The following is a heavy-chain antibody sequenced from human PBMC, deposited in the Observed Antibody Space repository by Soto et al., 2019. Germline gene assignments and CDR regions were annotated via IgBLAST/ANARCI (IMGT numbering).Heavy chain of an antibody. V-gene: IGHV1-46*03. Sequence: QVQLVQSGAEVRKPGASVKVSCKASGYTFTNYYIHWVRQAPGQGLEWMGMINPRGGSTTYTQRCQGRITMTRDTSTRTVYMELSSLRPEDTAVYYCARDSGYYYDDSNSPYNAFDKLGQGTLVTVSS. CDR2: INPRGGST. CDR3: ARDSGYYYDDSNSPYNAFDK. CDR1: GYTFTNYY. J-gene: IGHJ3*02. D-gene: IGHD3-22*01.